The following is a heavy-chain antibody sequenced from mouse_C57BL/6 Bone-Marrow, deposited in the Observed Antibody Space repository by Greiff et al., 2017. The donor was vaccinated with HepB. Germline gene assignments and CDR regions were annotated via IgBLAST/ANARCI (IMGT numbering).Heavy chain of an antibody. Sequence: VHVKQSGPELVKPGASVKIPCKASGYTFTDYNMDWVKQSHGKSLEWIGDINPNNGGTIYNQKFKGRATLTVDKSSSTAYMELRSLTSEDTAVYYCARCLDYGSSPAWFAYWGQGTLVTVSA. J-gene: IGHJ3*01. CDR3: ARCLDYGSSPAWFAY. V-gene: IGHV1-18*01. CDR2: INPNNGGT. CDR1: GYTFTDYN. D-gene: IGHD1-1*01.